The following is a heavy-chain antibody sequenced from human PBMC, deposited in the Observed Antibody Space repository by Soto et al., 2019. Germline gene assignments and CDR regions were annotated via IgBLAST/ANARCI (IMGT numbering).Heavy chain of an antibody. Sequence: PGGSLRLSCAASGFTFSSYSMNWVRQAPGKGLEWVSSISSSSSYIYYADSVKGRFTISRDNAKNSLYLQMNSLRAEDTAVYYCARDSKADTAMDVWGQGTTVTVSS. D-gene: IGHD5-18*01. CDR1: GFTFSSYS. V-gene: IGHV3-21*01. CDR2: ISSSSSYI. J-gene: IGHJ6*02. CDR3: ARDSKADTAMDV.